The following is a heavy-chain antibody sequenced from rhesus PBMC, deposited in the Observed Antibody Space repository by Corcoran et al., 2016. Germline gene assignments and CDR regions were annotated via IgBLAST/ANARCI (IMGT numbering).Heavy chain of an antibody. D-gene: IGHD3S6*01. CDR3: ARVLPSLDS. CDR2: IYWNDSK. CDR1: GFSISTTGTG. J-gene: IGHJ6*01. Sequence: QVTLKESGPALVKPTQTLTLTCTFSGFSISTTGTGVGWIGQPPGKALEWLASIYWNDSKYYSTSLKSRLTISKDTSKSQVVLTMTNMDPVDTATYYCARVLPSLDSWGQGVVVTVSS. V-gene: IGHV2-95*01.